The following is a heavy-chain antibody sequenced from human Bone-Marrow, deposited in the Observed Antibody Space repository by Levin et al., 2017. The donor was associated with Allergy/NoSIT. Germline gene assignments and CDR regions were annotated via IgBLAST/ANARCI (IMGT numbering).Heavy chain of an antibody. CDR2: IHYSGST. CDR1: GGSISAGGYY. CDR3: TGGAVDSALSYGALET. J-gene: IGHJ5*02. Sequence: LRLSCSVSGGSISAGGYYWAWIRQHPGKGLEWLGYIHYSGSTFVNPSLRSRITMFFDTSGNQFSLDLTSVTAADTSVYYCTGGAVDSALSYGALETWGQGTLVTVSS. V-gene: IGHV4-31*03. D-gene: IGHD3-10*01.